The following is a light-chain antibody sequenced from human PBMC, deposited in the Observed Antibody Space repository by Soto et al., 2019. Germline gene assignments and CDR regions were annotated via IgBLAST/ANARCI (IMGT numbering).Light chain of an antibody. J-gene: IGKJ1*01. CDR3: QHYGNSLWT. CDR1: QSVRSMY. Sequence: VVLTQSPGTLSLSPGERATLSCRASQSVRSMYLAWYQQKPGQAPRLLIYDASSRATDIPDRFSGSESGTDFTLTISRLEPEDFAVYYCQHYGNSLWTFGQGTKV. CDR2: DAS. V-gene: IGKV3-20*01.